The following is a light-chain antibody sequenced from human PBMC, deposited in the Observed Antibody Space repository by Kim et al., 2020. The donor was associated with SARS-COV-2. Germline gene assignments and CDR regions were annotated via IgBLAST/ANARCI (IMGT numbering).Light chain of an antibody. J-gene: IGLJ3*02. CDR1: TSNIGRSD. CDR2: NTN. V-gene: IGLV1-47*01. CDR3: ATWDDNLSGAL. Sequence: GQEVTISCSGSTSNIGRSDVFWYQQLPGAAPKLLIYNTNVRPSGVPDRFSGSKSGTSASLATSGLRSDDEADYYCATWDDNLSGALFGGGTQLTVL.